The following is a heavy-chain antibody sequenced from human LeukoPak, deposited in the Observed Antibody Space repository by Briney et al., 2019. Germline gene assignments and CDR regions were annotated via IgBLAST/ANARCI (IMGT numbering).Heavy chain of an antibody. D-gene: IGHD5-12*01. CDR2: INPNSGGT. CDR1: GYTSTGYY. J-gene: IGHJ4*02. V-gene: IGHV1-2*02. CDR3: ARDRWGSGYDPSYFDY. Sequence: ASVKVSCKASGYTSTGYYMHWVRQAPGQGLGWMGWINPNSGGTNYAQKFQGRVTMTRDTSISTAYMELSRLRSDDTAVYYCARDRWGSGYDPSYFDYWGQGTLVTVSS.